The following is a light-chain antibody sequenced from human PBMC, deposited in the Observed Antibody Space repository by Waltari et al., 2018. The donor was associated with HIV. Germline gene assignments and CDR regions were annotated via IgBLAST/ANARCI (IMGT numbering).Light chain of an antibody. Sequence: QSALTQPASVSGSPGQSITISCTGTSSDVGGYNYVSWYQQHPGKAPKLMMYEVSNRPSGVSNRFSGSESGNTASMTISGLQAEDEADYYCSSYTSSSTLVFGGGTKLTVL. CDR3: SSYTSSSTLV. CDR2: EVS. V-gene: IGLV2-14*01. CDR1: SSDVGGYNY. J-gene: IGLJ2*01.